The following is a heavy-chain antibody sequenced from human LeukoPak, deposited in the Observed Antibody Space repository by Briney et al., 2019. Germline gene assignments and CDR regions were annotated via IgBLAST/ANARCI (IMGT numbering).Heavy chain of an antibody. CDR1: GGSISSSSYY. V-gene: IGHV4-39*07. CDR2: IYYSGST. Sequence: SETLSLTCTVSGGSISSSSYYWGWIRQPPGKGLEWIGSIYYSGSTYYNPSLKSRVTVSVDTSKNQFSLKLSSVTAADTAVYYCARVWDGYNYPGYWGQGTLDTVSS. D-gene: IGHD5-24*01. J-gene: IGHJ4*02. CDR3: ARVWDGYNYPGY.